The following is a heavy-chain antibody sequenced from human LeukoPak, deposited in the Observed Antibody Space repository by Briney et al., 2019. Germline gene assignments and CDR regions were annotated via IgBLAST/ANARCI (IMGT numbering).Heavy chain of an antibody. CDR3: ARVVGSMVRGVMLYYFDY. CDR2: INHSGST. J-gene: IGHJ4*02. Sequence: SETLSLTCAVYGGSFSGYYWSWIRQPPGKGLEWIGEINHSGSTNYNPSLKSRVTISVDTSKNQFSLKLSSVTAADTAVYYCARVVGSMVRGVMLYYFDYWGQGTLVTVSS. CDR1: GGSFSGYY. D-gene: IGHD3-10*01. V-gene: IGHV4-34*01.